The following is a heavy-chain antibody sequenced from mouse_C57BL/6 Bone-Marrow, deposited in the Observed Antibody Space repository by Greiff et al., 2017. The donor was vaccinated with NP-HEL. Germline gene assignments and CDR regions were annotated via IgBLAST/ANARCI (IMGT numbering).Heavy chain of an antibody. CDR3: AREMIYYCNFGYYYAMDY. V-gene: IGHV1-50*01. Sequence: QVQLQQSGAELVKPGASVKLSCKASGYTFTSYWMQWVKQRPGQGLEWIGEIDPSDSYTNYNQKFKGKATLTVDTSSSTAYMQLSSLTSEDSAVYYCAREMIYYCNFGYYYAMDYWGQGTSVTVSS. D-gene: IGHD2-1*01. CDR1: GYTFTSYW. J-gene: IGHJ4*01. CDR2: IDPSDSYT.